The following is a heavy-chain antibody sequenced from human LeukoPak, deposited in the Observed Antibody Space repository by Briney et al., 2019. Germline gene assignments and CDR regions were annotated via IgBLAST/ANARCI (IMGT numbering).Heavy chain of an antibody. CDR2: VRVYNGYTNI. CDR3: ARFPDRSGYSFAY. J-gene: IGHJ4*02. Sequence: ASVKVSCKASGYTFTSFGISWVRQAPGQGLEWMGWVRVYNGYTNINYAQRLQGRVTLTTDTSTSTAYMELRSLRSDDPAVYYCARFPDRSGYSFAYCGQGTLVTVYS. D-gene: IGHD3-22*01. V-gene: IGHV1-18*01. CDR1: GYTFTSFG.